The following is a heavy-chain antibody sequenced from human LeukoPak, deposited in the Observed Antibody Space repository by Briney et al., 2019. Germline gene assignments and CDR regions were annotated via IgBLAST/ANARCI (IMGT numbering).Heavy chain of an antibody. Sequence: PSETLSLTCTVSGGSISSGGYYWSWIRQHPGKGLEWIGYIYYSGSTYYNPSLKSRVTISVDTSKNQFSLKLSSVTAADTAVYYCARQATVTYFDYWGQGTLVTVSS. J-gene: IGHJ4*02. V-gene: IGHV4-39*01. CDR1: GGSISSGGYY. CDR3: ARQATVTYFDY. D-gene: IGHD4-17*01. CDR2: IYYSGST.